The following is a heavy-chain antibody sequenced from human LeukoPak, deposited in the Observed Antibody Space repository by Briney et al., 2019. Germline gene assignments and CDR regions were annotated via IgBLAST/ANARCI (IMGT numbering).Heavy chain of an antibody. Sequence: GASVKVSCKASGGTFSSYAISWVRQAPGQGLEWMGGIIPIFGTANYAQEFQGRVTITADESTSTAYMELSSLRSEDTAVYYCARDLEYSYGYGGILGYWGQGTLVTVSS. D-gene: IGHD5-18*01. J-gene: IGHJ4*02. CDR1: GGTFSSYA. CDR3: ARDLEYSYGYGGILGY. CDR2: IIPIFGTA. V-gene: IGHV1-69*13.